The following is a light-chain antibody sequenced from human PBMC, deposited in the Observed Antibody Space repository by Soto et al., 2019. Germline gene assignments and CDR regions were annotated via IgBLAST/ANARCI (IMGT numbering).Light chain of an antibody. CDR2: EVT. CDR3: SSHAASNNFYVV. CDR1: SSDVGGYNY. V-gene: IGLV2-8*01. J-gene: IGLJ3*02. Sequence: QSALTQPPSASGSPGQSVTISCTGTSSDVGGYNYVSWYQQYPGRAPKLMIYEVTKRPSGVPDRFSGSKSGNTASLTVSGLQAEDEADYYCSSHAASNNFYVVFGGGTKLTVL.